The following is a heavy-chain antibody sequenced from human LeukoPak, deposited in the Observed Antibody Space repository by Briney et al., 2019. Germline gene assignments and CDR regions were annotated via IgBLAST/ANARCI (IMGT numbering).Heavy chain of an antibody. CDR3: ARDRCTNGVCGRMLGY. Sequence: GASVKVSCKASGYTFTSYGIGWVRQAPGQGLEWMGWISAYNGNTNYAQKLQGRVTMTTDTSTSTAYMELRSLRSDDTAVYYCARDRCTNGVCGRMLGYWGQGTLVTVSS. CDR1: GYTFTSYG. D-gene: IGHD2-8*01. CDR2: ISAYNGNT. J-gene: IGHJ4*02. V-gene: IGHV1-18*01.